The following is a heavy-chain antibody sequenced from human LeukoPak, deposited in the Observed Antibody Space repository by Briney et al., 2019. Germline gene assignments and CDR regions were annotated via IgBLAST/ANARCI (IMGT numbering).Heavy chain of an antibody. CDR3: ARVKPNYYDSSAYGTFDI. V-gene: IGHV1-46*01. CDR1: GYTFTSYY. J-gene: IGHJ3*02. D-gene: IGHD3-22*01. Sequence: ASVKVSCKASGYTFTSYYVHWVRQAPGQGLEWMGIINPSGGSTSYAQKFQGRVTMTRDTSTSTVYMELCSLRSEDTAVYYCARVKPNYYDSSAYGTFDIWGQGTMVTVSS. CDR2: INPSGGST.